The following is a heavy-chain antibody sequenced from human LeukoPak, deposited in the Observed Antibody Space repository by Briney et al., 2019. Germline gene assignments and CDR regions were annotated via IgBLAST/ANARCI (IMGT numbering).Heavy chain of an antibody. CDR2: ISGSGGST. CDR3: AKDGRRYFDWLSSFGYYYYYMDV. D-gene: IGHD3-9*01. CDR1: GFTFSSYA. V-gene: IGHV3-23*01. Sequence: PGGSLRLSSAHSGFTFSSYAMSWVRQALGKGLEWVSAISGSGGSTYYADSVKGRFTISRDNSKSTLYLQMNSLRAEDTAVYYCAKDGRRYFDWLSSFGYYYYYMDVWGKGTTVTVSS. J-gene: IGHJ6*03.